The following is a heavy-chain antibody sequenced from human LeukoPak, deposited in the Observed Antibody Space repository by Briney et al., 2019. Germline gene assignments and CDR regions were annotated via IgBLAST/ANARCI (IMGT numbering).Heavy chain of an antibody. CDR2: ISGSGGST. D-gene: IGHD3-16*02. CDR3: AKDYSYYGSGSPWYDYVWGSYRSHFDY. J-gene: IGHJ4*02. CDR1: GFTFSSYA. Sequence: GGSLRLSCAASGFTFSSYAMSWVRQAPGKGLEWVSAISGSGGSTYYADSVKGRFTISRDNSKNTLHLQMNSLRAEDTAVYYCAKDYSYYGSGSPWYDYVWGSYRSHFDYWGQGTLVTVSS. V-gene: IGHV3-23*01.